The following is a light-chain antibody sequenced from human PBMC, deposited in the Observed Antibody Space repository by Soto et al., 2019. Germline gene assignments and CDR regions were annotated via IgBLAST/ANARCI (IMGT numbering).Light chain of an antibody. J-gene: IGKJ1*01. CDR2: DAS. V-gene: IGKV3-20*01. CDR1: QSVSSSS. CDR3: QKYVSSPRT. Sequence: EIVLTQSSVTLALYPVQIASQSRRSSQSVSSSSLAWYQHKPGQAPRLLIYDASNRDYGIQARFSGSGSGTDFNLTIRSLEPEDFAVYYCQKYVSSPRTFGQGHK.